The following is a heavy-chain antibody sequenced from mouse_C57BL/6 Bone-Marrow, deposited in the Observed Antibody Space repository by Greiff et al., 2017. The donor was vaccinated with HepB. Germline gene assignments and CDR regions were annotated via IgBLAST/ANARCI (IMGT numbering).Heavy chain of an antibody. CDR3: TCYDPRD. CDR2: IDPENGDT. CDR1: GFNIKDDY. D-gene: IGHD2-3*01. Sequence: VQLKESGAELVRPGASVKLSCTASGFNIKDDYMHWVKQRPEQGLEWIGWIDPENGDTEYASKFQGKATITADTSSNTAYLQLSSLTSEDTAVYYCTCYDPRDWGQGTTLTVAS. J-gene: IGHJ2*01. V-gene: IGHV14-4*01.